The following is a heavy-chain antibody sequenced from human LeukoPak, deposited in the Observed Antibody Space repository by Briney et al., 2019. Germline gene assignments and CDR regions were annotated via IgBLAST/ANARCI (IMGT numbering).Heavy chain of an antibody. V-gene: IGHV1-69*13. CDR1: GGTFSSYA. CDR2: IIPIFGTA. CDR3: ARAPATYDFWSGSISDY. Sequence: GASVKVSCKASGGTFSSYAISWVRQAPGQGLEWMGGIIPIFGTANYAQKFQGRVTITADESTSTAYMELSSLRSEDTAVYYCARAPATYDFWSGSISDYWGQGTLVTVSS. D-gene: IGHD3-3*01. J-gene: IGHJ4*02.